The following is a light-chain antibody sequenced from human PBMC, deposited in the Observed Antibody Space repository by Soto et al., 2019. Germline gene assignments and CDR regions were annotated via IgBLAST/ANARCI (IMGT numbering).Light chain of an antibody. J-gene: IGKJ2*01. CDR1: QSLSGNY. CDR3: QPYGSSHMYT. Sequence: EIVLTQSPGTLSLSPGERATLSCRASQSLSGNYLAWYQQKPGQPPRLLIYGASTRATGIPDRFSGSGSGTDFTLTISRLEPDDFAVYNCQPYGSSHMYTFGQGTKLEIK. CDR2: GAS. V-gene: IGKV3-20*01.